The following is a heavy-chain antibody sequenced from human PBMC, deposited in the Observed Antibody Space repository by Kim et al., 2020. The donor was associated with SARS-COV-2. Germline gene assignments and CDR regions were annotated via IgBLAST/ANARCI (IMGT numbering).Heavy chain of an antibody. Sequence: SETLSLTCTVSGGSISSGGYYWSWIRQHPGKGLEWIGYIYYSGSTYYNPSLKSRVTISVDTSKNQFSLKLSSVTAADTDVYYCARAETIFGVVIGCFDYWGQGTLVTVSS. D-gene: IGHD3-3*01. V-gene: IGHV4-31*03. J-gene: IGHJ4*02. CDR1: GGSISSGGYY. CDR2: IYYSGST. CDR3: ARAETIFGVVIGCFDY.